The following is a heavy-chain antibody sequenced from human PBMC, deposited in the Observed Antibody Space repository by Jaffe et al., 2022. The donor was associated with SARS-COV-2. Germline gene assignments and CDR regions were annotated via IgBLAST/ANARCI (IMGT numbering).Heavy chain of an antibody. CDR2: IRKDGSNI. Sequence: QMHLVESGGGVVQPGTSLRLSCAASGFTFSDYGMHWVRQAPGKGLEWVAIIRKDGSNINYADSVKGRFTISRDNSKNTLYLEMNSLRAEDTAVYYCVRDGIGYAYAGAFDYWGQGTLVTVPS. D-gene: IGHD3-16*01. J-gene: IGHJ4*02. CDR3: VRDGIGYAYAGAFDY. CDR1: GFTFSDYG. V-gene: IGHV3-33*01.